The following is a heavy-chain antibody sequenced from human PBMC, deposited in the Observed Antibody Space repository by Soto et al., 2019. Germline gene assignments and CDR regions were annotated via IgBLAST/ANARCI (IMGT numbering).Heavy chain of an antibody. Sequence: SETLSLTCTVSGGSISSYYWSWIRQPPGKGLEWIGYIYYSGSTNYNPSLKSRVTVSVDTSKNQFSLKLSSVTAADTAVYFCERIPRQDGGTRYYFDYWGRGTLVTV. D-gene: IGHD1-1*01. CDR1: GGSISSYY. J-gene: IGHJ4*02. CDR2: IYYSGST. CDR3: ERIPRQDGGTRYYFDY. V-gene: IGHV4-59*01.